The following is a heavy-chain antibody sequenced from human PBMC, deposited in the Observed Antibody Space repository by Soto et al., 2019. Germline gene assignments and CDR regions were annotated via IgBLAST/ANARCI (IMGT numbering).Heavy chain of an antibody. D-gene: IGHD4-17*01. CDR2: FDPEDGET. CDR1: GYTLTELS. J-gene: IGHJ4*02. V-gene: IGHV1-24*01. CDR3: ATTVTTFRTSDY. Sequence: ASVKVSCKVSGYTLTELSMHWVRQAPGKGLEWMGGFDPEDGETIYAQKFQGRVTMTEDTSTDTAYMELSSLRSEDTAVYYCATTVTTFRTSDYWGQGTLVTVSS.